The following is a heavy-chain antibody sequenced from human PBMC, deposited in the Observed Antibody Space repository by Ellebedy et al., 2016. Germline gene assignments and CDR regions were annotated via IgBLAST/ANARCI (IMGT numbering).Heavy chain of an antibody. CDR1: GGSISRYY. V-gene: IGHV4-59*01. D-gene: IGHD3-10*01. J-gene: IGHJ4*02. CDR3: ARRGGVSFGERPIDY. Sequence: SETLFLTCIVSGGSISRYYWSWIRQPPGRGLEWIGNIYYTGTTNYNPSLQSRVTISLDTSKNQFSLRLTFVTAADTAVYYCARRGGVSFGERPIDYWGQGTLVTVSS. CDR2: IYYTGTT.